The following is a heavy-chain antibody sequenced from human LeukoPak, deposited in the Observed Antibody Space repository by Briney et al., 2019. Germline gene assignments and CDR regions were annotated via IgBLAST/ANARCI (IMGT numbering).Heavy chain of an antibody. CDR1: GFTFSSYS. D-gene: IGHD5-24*01. CDR2: ISSSSSYI. V-gene: IGHV3-21*01. Sequence: GGSLRLSCAASGFTFSSYSMNWVRQAPGKGLEWVSSISSSSSYIYYADSVKGRFTISRDNSKNTLYLQMNSLRVEDTAVYYCAKDRRDGYNYLFDYWGQGTLVTVSS. CDR3: AKDRRDGYNYLFDY. J-gene: IGHJ4*02.